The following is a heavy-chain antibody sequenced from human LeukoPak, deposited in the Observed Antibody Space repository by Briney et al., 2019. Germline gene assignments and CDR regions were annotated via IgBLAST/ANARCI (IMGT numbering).Heavy chain of an antibody. CDR2: ISGSGGST. D-gene: IGHD3-22*01. J-gene: IGHJ4*02. Sequence: GGSLRLSCAASGFTFSSYAMSWVSQAPGKELEWVSAISGSGGSTYYADSVKGRFTISRDNSKNTLYLQMNSLRAEDTAVYYCAALYYYDSSGYDYWGQGTLVTVSS. V-gene: IGHV3-23*01. CDR3: AALYYYDSSGYDY. CDR1: GFTFSSYA.